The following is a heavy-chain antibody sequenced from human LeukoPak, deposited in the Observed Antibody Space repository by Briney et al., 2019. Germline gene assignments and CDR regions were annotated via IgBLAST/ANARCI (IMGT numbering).Heavy chain of an antibody. J-gene: IGHJ3*02. CDR3: ARDRNIVVVTAIGAFDI. CDR2: ISGSGGST. Sequence: PGGSLRLSCAASGFTFSSYAMSWVRQAPGKGLEWVSAISGSGGSTYYADSVKGRFTISRDNSKNTLYLQMNSLRAEDTAVYYCARDRNIVVVTAIGAFDIWGQGTMVTVSS. V-gene: IGHV3-23*01. D-gene: IGHD2-21*02. CDR1: GFTFSSYA.